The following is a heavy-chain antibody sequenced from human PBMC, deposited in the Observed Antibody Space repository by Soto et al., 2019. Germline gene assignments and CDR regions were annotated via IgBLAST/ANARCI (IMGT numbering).Heavy chain of an antibody. CDR1: GFTFSSYA. D-gene: IGHD5-18*01. J-gene: IGHJ5*02. V-gene: IGHV3-23*01. Sequence: SGGSLRLSCEASGFTFSSYAMSWVRQAPGKGLEWVSVISGSGGSTYYADSVKGRFTISRDNSKNTLYLQMNSLRAEDTAVYYCAFQGGLWAAMVNEIRDNWFDPWGQGTLVTVSS. CDR3: AFQGGLWAAMVNEIRDNWFDP. CDR2: ISGSGGST.